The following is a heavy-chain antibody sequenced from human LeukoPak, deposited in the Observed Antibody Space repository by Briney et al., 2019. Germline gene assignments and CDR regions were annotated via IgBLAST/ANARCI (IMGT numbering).Heavy chain of an antibody. CDR1: GDSISSGDYY. CDR3: ARGPYSYDSSGAFDI. D-gene: IGHD3-22*01. J-gene: IGHJ3*02. V-gene: IGHV4-61*02. Sequence: SETLSLTCTVPGDSISSGDYYWSWIRQPAGKGLEWIGRISSSGSTNYNPSLKSRVTISVDTSKNQFSLKLSSVPAADTAVYFCARGPYSYDSSGAFDIWGQGTMVTVSS. CDR2: ISSSGST.